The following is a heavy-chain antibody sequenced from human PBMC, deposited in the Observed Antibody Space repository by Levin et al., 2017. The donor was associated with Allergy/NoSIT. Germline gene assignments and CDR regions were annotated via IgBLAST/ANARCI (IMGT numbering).Heavy chain of an antibody. CDR3: AKGHFDL. Sequence: GGSLRLSCAASGFIFRDYDMHWVRQATGKGLEWVSAIGTAGDTYYPGSVRGRFTISRENAKNSLYLQMNSLRAGDTAVYYCAKGHFDLWGRGTLVTVSS. CDR2: IGTAGDT. V-gene: IGHV3-13*04. J-gene: IGHJ2*01. CDR1: GFIFRDYD.